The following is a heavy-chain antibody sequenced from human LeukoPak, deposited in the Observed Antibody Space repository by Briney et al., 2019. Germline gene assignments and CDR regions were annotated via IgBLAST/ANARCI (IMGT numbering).Heavy chain of an antibody. CDR2: ISYDGSNK. J-gene: IGHJ6*03. Sequence: AGGSLRLSCAASGFPFSSYAMHWVRQAPGKGLEWVAFISYDGSNKYYADSVKGRFTISRDNSKNTLYLQMNSLRAEDTAVYYCAREQLVYYYYYMDVWGKGTTVTVSS. CDR1: GFPFSSYA. D-gene: IGHD6-6*01. CDR3: AREQLVYYYYYMDV. V-gene: IGHV3-30*04.